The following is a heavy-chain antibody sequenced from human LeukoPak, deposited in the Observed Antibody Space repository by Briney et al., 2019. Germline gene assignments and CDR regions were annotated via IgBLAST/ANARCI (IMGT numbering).Heavy chain of an antibody. CDR2: IKQDGSEK. J-gene: IGHJ4*02. V-gene: IGHV3-7*01. Sequence: GGSLRLSRAASGFTFSSYWMSWVRQAPGKGLEWVANIKQDGSEKYYVDSVKGRFTISRDNAKNSLYLQMNSLRAEDTAVYYCTYSIFVTYYFDYWGQGTLVTVSS. D-gene: IGHD4-11*01. CDR1: GFTFSSYW. CDR3: TYSIFVTYYFDY.